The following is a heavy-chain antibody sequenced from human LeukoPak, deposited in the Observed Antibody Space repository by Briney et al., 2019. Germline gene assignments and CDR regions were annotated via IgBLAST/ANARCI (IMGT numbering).Heavy chain of an antibody. Sequence: ASVKVSCKASGYTFTDYYVHWVRQAPGQGLEWMGWINPNSGGTKYAQKFQGRLTMTRDTSISTAYMELSPLISDDTALYYCARSRCRGGSGDSDYWGQGTLVTVSS. CDR1: GYTFTDYY. V-gene: IGHV1-2*02. J-gene: IGHJ4*02. D-gene: IGHD2-15*01. CDR2: INPNSGGT. CDR3: ARSRCRGGSGDSDY.